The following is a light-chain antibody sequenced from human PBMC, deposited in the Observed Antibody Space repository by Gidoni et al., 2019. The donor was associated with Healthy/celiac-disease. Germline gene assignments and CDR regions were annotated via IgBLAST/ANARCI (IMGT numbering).Light chain of an antibody. CDR3: QQYNSYSNT. V-gene: IGKV1-5*01. CDR1: QSISSW. Sequence: DIQMTQSPSTLSASVGERVTITCRASQSISSWLAWYQQKPGKAPKLLIYDASSLESGVPSRFSCSGSLTEFTLTISSLQPDDFATYYCQQYNSYSNTCGQGTKLEIK. CDR2: DAS. J-gene: IGKJ2*01.